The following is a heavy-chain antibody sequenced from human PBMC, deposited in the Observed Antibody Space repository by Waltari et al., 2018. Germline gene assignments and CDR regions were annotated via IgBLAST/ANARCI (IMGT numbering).Heavy chain of an antibody. CDR3: ARGRWELLTHGAFDI. V-gene: IGHV1-69*10. Sequence: QVQLVQSGAEVKKPGSSVKVSCKASGGPFSSYAISWVRQGPGQGLEWMGGIIPILGIANYAQKFQGRVTITADKSTSTAYMELSSLRSEDTAVYYCARGRWELLTHGAFDIWGQGTMVTVSS. D-gene: IGHD1-26*01. CDR2: IIPILGIA. J-gene: IGHJ3*02. CDR1: GGPFSSYA.